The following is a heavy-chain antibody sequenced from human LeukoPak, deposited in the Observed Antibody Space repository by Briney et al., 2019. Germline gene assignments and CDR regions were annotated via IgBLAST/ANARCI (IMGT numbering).Heavy chain of an antibody. J-gene: IGHJ4*02. CDR1: GFTFSSYS. CDR3: ARDFDITIFGSTFDY. Sequence: PGGSLRLSCAASGFTFSSYSMNWVRQAPGKGLEWVSSISSSSSYIYYADSVKGRFTISRDNAKNPLYLQMNSLRAEDTAVYYCARDFDITIFGSTFDYWGQGTLVTVSS. V-gene: IGHV3-21*01. D-gene: IGHD3-3*01. CDR2: ISSSSSYI.